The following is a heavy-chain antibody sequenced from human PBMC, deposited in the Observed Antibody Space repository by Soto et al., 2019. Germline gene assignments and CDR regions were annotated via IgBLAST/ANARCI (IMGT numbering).Heavy chain of an antibody. CDR2: IYFTGST. D-gene: IGHD6-19*01. CDR3: ARDWGSSGWPN. J-gene: IGHJ4*02. Sequence: PSETLSLTCTVSGHSLSSGGYYWSWIRQHPGKGLEWVGYIYFTGSTLCNPSLKSRLAMSLDTSKNQFSLKLGSVTAADTAIYYCARDWGSSGWPNWGPGTLVTVSS. V-gene: IGHV4-31*03. CDR1: GHSLSSGGYY.